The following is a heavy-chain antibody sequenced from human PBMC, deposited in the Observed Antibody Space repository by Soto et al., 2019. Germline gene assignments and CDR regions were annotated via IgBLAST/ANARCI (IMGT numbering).Heavy chain of an antibody. CDR3: EKVTRGDKSSVVVVAATDYYYYYMDV. J-gene: IGHJ6*03. D-gene: IGHD2-15*01. CDR1: GFTFSSYA. V-gene: IGHV3-23*01. CDR2: ISGSGGST. Sequence: EVQLLESGGGLVQPGGSLRLSCAASGFTFSSYAMSWVRQAPGKGLEWVSAISGSGGSTYYADSVKGRFTISRDNSKNTLYLQMNSLRAEDKAVYYCEKVTRGDKSSVVVVAATDYYYYYMDVWGKGTTVTVCS.